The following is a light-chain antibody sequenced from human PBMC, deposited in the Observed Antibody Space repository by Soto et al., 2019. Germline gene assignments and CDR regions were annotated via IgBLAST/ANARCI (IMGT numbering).Light chain of an antibody. Sequence: EIVMTQSPANLSVSPGERATLSCRASQSVSSNLAWYQQKPGQGPRLLIYGASTRATSIPARFSGSGSGTEFTLTINSLQSEDFAVYYCQQYGSSGYTFGQGTKLEIK. CDR2: GAS. V-gene: IGKV3-15*01. CDR1: QSVSSN. J-gene: IGKJ2*01. CDR3: QQYGSSGYT.